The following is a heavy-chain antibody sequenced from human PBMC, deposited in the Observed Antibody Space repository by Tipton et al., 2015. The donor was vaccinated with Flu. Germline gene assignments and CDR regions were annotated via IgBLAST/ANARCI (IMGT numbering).Heavy chain of an antibody. CDR2: IYASGST. V-gene: IGHV4-4*07. Sequence: TLSLTCTVSGGPISSYYWSWIRQPAGKGLEWIGRIYASGSTNYNASLKSRVTMSVDTSKNEFSLKMTSVTAADTAVYYCARWRDGSAAPSADMSTKNAFDIWGQGTMVTVSS. CDR3: ARWRDGSAAPSADMSTKNAFDI. D-gene: IGHD5-24*01. J-gene: IGHJ3*02. CDR1: GGPISSYY.